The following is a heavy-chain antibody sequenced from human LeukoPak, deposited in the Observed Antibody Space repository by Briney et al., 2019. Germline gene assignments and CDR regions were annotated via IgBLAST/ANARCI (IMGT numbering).Heavy chain of an antibody. CDR3: ARDSDWNVDY. Sequence: ASVKVSCKASGYTFTTYGFTWIRQAPGQGLEWLGWISPYNGATEYARNLQDRVSMTTDTSTNTAYIEVRSLKSDDTAVYYCARDSDWNVDYWGQGTLVTVSS. CDR2: ISPYNGAT. CDR1: GYTFTTYG. J-gene: IGHJ4*02. D-gene: IGHD1-1*01. V-gene: IGHV1-18*01.